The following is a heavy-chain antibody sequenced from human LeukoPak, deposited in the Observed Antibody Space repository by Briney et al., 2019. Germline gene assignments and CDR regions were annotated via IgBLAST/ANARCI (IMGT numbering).Heavy chain of an antibody. J-gene: IGHJ6*03. V-gene: IGHV4-59*01. CDR3: ARVLGYCSSTSCPDYYMDV. Sequence: SETLSLTCTVSGGSISSYYWSWIRQPPGKGLEWIGYIYYSGSTNYNPSLKSRVTISVDTSKNQFSLKLSSVTAADTAVYYCARVLGYCSSTSCPDYYMDVWGKGTTVTVSS. CDR2: IYYSGST. D-gene: IGHD2-2*01. CDR1: GGSISSYY.